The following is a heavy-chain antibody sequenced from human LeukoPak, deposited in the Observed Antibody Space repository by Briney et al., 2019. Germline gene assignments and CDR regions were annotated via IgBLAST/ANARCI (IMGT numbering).Heavy chain of an antibody. V-gene: IGHV3-74*01. CDR3: ATKQWLAPPPDS. J-gene: IGHJ4*02. CDR1: GFTFSKYW. CDR2: INTDGTVT. D-gene: IGHD6-19*01. Sequence: GGSLRLSCAASGFTFSKYWMLWVRHAPGRGLESVSRINTDGTVTTYADSVKGRFTVSRDDADNTMFLQMNSVRDEDTAVYYCATKQWLAPPPDSWGQGTPVTVSS.